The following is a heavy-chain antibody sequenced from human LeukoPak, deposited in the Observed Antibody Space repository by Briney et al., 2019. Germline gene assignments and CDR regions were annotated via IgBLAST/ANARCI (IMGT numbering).Heavy chain of an antibody. Sequence: GGSLRLSRAASGFTFSNAWMSWVRQAPGKGLEWVGRIKSKTDGGTTDYAAPVKGRFTISRDDSKNTLYLQMNSLKTEDTAVYYCTTQTRYCSGGSCYSRDYWGQGTLVTVSS. CDR1: GFTFSNAW. V-gene: IGHV3-15*01. CDR2: IKSKTDGGTT. J-gene: IGHJ4*02. CDR3: TTQTRYCSGGSCYSRDY. D-gene: IGHD2-15*01.